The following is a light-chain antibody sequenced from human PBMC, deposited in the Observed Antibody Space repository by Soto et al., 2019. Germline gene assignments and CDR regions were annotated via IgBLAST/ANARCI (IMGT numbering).Light chain of an antibody. CDR3: CSYAGSDTMI. CDR1: SSDIGAYDY. V-gene: IGLV2-23*01. Sequence: QSVLTQPASVSGSPGQSITISCSGTSSDIGAYDYVSWYQQHPGRAPKLIIYEGTKRPSGVSNRFSGSKSANTASLTISGLQPEDAADYYCCSYAGSDTMIFGGGTKLTVL. J-gene: IGLJ2*01. CDR2: EGT.